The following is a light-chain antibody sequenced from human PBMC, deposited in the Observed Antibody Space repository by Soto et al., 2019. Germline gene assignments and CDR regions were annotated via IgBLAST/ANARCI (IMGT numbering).Light chain of an antibody. J-gene: IGLJ1*01. CDR2: DVS. CDR3: SSYTSSSTPYV. V-gene: IGLV2-14*01. CDR1: SSEVGGYNY. Sequence: QSVLTQPASVSGSPGQSITISCTGTSSEVGGYNYVSWYQQHPGKAPKVMIYDVSNRPSGVSYRFSGSKSGNTASLTISGLQAEDEADYYCSSYTSSSTPYVFGTGTKVTVL.